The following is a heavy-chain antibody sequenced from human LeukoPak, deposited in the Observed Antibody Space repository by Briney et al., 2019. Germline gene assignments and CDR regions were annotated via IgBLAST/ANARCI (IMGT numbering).Heavy chain of an antibody. CDR3: ASENKRGYSYGSPTDAFDI. CDR2: ISSSSYI. J-gene: IGHJ3*02. CDR1: GFTFSTNS. Sequence: TGGSLRLSCAAPGFTFSTNSMNWDRQAPGKGLEWVSSISSSSYIYYADSVKGRFTISRDNAKKSLFLDMNSLRAEDTAVYYCASENKRGYSYGSPTDAFDIWGQGTMVTVSS. D-gene: IGHD5-18*01. V-gene: IGHV3-21*01.